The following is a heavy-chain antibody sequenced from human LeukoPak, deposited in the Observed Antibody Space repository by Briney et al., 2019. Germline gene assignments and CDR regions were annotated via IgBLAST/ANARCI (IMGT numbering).Heavy chain of an antibody. CDR2: IKYDGDEE. V-gene: IGHV3-7*01. J-gene: IGHJ4*02. Sequence: PGGSLRLSCAASGFTFSDYWMSWMRQAPGKGLEWVANIKYDGDEEYYVDSMKGRFTISRDNAKNSLYLQLNSLRVEDTAVYYCESGGAAPGSFDNWGQGTLVTVSP. CDR1: GFTFSDYW. D-gene: IGHD6-13*01. CDR3: ESGGAAPGSFDN.